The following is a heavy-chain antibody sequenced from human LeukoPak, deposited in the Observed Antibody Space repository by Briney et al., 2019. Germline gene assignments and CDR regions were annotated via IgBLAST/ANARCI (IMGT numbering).Heavy chain of an antibody. CDR3: AKEPHMLIGYYTDYFDD. CDR1: GFTFSSYA. V-gene: IGHV3-64*01. Sequence: GGSLRLSCAASGFTFSSYAMHWVRQAPGKGLEYVSAISSNGGSTYYANSVKGRFTISRDNSKNTLYLQMNSLRAEDTAVYFCAKEPHMLIGYYTDYFDDWGQGTLVIVSS. D-gene: IGHD3-9*01. CDR2: ISSNGGST. J-gene: IGHJ4*02.